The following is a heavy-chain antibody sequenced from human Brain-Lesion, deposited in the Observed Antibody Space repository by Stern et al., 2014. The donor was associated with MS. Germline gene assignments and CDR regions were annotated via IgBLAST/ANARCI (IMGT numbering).Heavy chain of an antibody. J-gene: IGHJ4*02. D-gene: IGHD6-13*01. Sequence: QVQLQESGPGLVKPSGTLSLTCAVSGGSISSSNWWSWVRQSPGKGLEWIGESDHRGSTIYNPSLKRRVTVSGDKSQNPVSLTLRSVPAADTAVYFCARFPASRPHVFDSWGQGTLVTVSS. V-gene: IGHV4-4*02. CDR1: GGSISSSNW. CDR2: SDHRGST. CDR3: ARFPASRPHVFDS.